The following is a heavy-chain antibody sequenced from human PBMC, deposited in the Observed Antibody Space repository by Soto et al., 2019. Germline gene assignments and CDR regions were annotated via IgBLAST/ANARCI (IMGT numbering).Heavy chain of an antibody. CDR1: GFTFSSYG. J-gene: IGHJ5*02. CDR2: ISYDGSNK. D-gene: IGHD3-22*01. Sequence: PGGSLRLSCAASGFTFSSYGMHWVRQAPGKGLEWVAVISYDGSNKYYADSVKGRFTISRDNSKNTLYLQMNSLRAEDTAVYYCAKDLSESSGYSGNFDPWGQGTLVTVSS. CDR3: AKDLSESSGYSGNFDP. V-gene: IGHV3-30*18.